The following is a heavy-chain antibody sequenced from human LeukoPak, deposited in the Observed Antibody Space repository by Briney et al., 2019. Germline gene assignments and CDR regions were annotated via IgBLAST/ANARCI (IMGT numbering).Heavy chain of an antibody. CDR3: ARAYSGSYDRLDY. Sequence: GGSLRLSCAASGFTFSHYGMHWVRQAPGKGLQWAAIIWYDGSNKYYAESVMGRFTISRDNSKNTVYLQMSSLRAEDTAMYYCARAYSGSYDRLDYWGQGTLVTVSS. CDR2: IWYDGSNK. CDR1: GFTFSHYG. J-gene: IGHJ4*02. D-gene: IGHD1-26*01. V-gene: IGHV3-33*01.